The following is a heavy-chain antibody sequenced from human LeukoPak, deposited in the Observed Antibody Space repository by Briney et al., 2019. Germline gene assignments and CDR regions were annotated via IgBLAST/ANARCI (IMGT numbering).Heavy chain of an antibody. J-gene: IGHJ3*02. D-gene: IGHD1-26*01. Sequence: ASVKVSCKASGGTFSSYAISWVRQAPGQGLEWMGGIIPIFGTANYAQKFQGRVTITADESTSTAYMELSSLRSEDTVVYYCARVRSGGIDAFDIWGQGTMVTVSS. V-gene: IGHV1-69*13. CDR1: GGTFSSYA. CDR3: ARVRSGGIDAFDI. CDR2: IIPIFGTA.